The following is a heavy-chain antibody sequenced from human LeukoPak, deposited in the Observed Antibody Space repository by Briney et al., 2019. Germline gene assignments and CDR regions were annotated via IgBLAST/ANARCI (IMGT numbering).Heavy chain of an antibody. CDR2: VDYSGTI. J-gene: IGHJ4*02. D-gene: IGHD6-19*01. V-gene: IGHV4-31*03. CDR3: ARGRLARIPYFDS. Sequence: PSQTLSLTCSVFGGSISSGSHFWSWIRQLPGKGLEWLGYVDYSGTIYYNSSPESRLTLSVDTSNNQFSLDLRSMTAADTAVYYCARGRLARIPYFDSWGQGALVAVSS. CDR1: GGSISSGSHF.